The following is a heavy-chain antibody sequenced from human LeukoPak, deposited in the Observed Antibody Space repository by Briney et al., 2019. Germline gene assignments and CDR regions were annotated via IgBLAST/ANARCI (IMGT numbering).Heavy chain of an antibody. CDR2: ISDTGSTI. V-gene: IGHV3-48*03. CDR3: ARDTGSGWYDY. J-gene: IGHJ4*02. D-gene: IGHD6-19*01. CDR1: GFTFKTYE. Sequence: GGSLRLSCAASGFTFKTYEMNWVRQAPGKGLEWVSYISDTGSTIKCADSVKGRFTISRDNSKNTLYLQMNSLRAEDTAVYYCARDTGSGWYDYWGQGTLVTVSS.